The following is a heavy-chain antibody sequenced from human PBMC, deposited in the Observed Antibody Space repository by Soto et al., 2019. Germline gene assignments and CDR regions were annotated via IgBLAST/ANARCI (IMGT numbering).Heavy chain of an antibody. V-gene: IGHV3-20*01. Sequence: GGSLRLSCAASGFTFDDYGMSWVRQAPGKGLKWVSGINWNGGSTGYADSVKGRFTISRDNAKNSLYLQMNSLRAEDTALYHCARGFSWGPLFDYWGQGTLVTVS. CDR2: INWNGGST. J-gene: IGHJ4*02. CDR1: GFTFDDYG. D-gene: IGHD3-16*01. CDR3: ARGFSWGPLFDY.